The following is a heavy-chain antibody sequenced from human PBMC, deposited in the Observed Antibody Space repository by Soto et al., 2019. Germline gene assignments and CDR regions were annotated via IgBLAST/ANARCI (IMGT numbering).Heavy chain of an antibody. CDR2: INHSGST. CDR1: GGSFSGYY. J-gene: IGHJ5*02. V-gene: IGHV4-34*01. Sequence: SETLSLTCAVYGGSFSGYYWSWIRQPPWKGLEWIGEINHSGSTNYNPSLKSRVTISVDTSKNQFSLKLSSVTAADTAVYYCARGQDIVVVVAATRIGFDPWGQGTLVTVSS. D-gene: IGHD2-15*01. CDR3: ARGQDIVVVVAATRIGFDP.